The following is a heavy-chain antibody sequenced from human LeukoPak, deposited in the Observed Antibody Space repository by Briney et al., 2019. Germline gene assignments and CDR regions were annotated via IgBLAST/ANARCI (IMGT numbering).Heavy chain of an antibody. CDR2: INHSGST. CDR1: GGSFSGYY. V-gene: IGHV4-34*01. D-gene: IGHD2-2*02. Sequence: SETLSLTCAVYGGSFSGYYWSWIRQPPGKGLEWIGEINHSGSTNYNPSLKSRVTISVDTSKNQFSLKLSSMTAADTAVYYCARGWGYCSSTSCYTNYFDYWGQGTLVTVSS. J-gene: IGHJ4*02. CDR3: ARGWGYCSSTSCYTNYFDY.